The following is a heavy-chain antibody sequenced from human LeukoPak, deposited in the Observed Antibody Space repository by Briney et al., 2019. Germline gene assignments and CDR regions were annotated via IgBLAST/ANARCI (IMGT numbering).Heavy chain of an antibody. D-gene: IGHD2-2*03. J-gene: IGHJ4*02. CDR1: GFTLKTYG. CDR2: IRFDGSNK. Sequence: QPGGSLRLSCAASGFTLKTYGMHWVRQAPGKGLEWVVFIRFDGSNKYYADSVKGRFTISRDNSKNTLYLQMKSLRPEDTAVYYCARGDGYCSSASCSGNWGQGTLVTVSS. V-gene: IGHV3-30*02. CDR3: ARGDGYCSSASCSGN.